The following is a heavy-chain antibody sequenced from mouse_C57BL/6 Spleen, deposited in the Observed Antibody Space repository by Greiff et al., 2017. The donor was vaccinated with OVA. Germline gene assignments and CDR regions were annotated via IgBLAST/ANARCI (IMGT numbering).Heavy chain of an antibody. J-gene: IGHJ4*01. V-gene: IGHV5-6*01. CDR1: GFTFSSYG. Sequence: DVQLVESGGDLVKPGGSLKLSCAASGFTFSSYGMSWVRQTPDKRLEWVATISSGGSYTYYPDSVKGRFTISRDNAKNTLYLQMSSLKSEDTAMYYCARQYSNYVDYAMDYWGQGTSVTVSS. D-gene: IGHD2-5*01. CDR3: ARQYSNYVDYAMDY. CDR2: ISSGGSYT.